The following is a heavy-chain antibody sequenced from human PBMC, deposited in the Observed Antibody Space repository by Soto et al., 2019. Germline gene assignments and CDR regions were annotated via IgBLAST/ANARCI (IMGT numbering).Heavy chain of an antibody. CDR2: IYSSGNP. CDR3: ARGRLTIQQGFDT. CDR1: NDSITSGRYY. V-gene: IGHV4-31*03. Sequence: QVQLQESGPGLVKPXQXLXLTCXVSNDSITSGRYYWSWIRQVPGKGLEWIGYIYSSGNPYYNPSLKGRISISLDASNNQFALTVTSVNVADSAIYFCARGRLTIQQGFDTWGQGTRVTVSS. D-gene: IGHD1-1*01. J-gene: IGHJ3*02.